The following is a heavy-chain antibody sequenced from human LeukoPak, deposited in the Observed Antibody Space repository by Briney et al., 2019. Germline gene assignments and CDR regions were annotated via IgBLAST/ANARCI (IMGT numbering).Heavy chain of an antibody. CDR2: GDHFGGA. CDR1: GNSVTSYY. Sequence: SETLSLTCTVPGNSVTSYYWGWIRQPPGKGLEWIGYGDHFGGAIYNPSLKSRVTISVDSSKNQFSLRLTSVTAADTAVYHCARLSDLYNGTYLLDSWSQGTLVTVSS. J-gene: IGHJ4*02. V-gene: IGHV4-59*02. CDR3: ARLSDLYNGTYLLDS. D-gene: IGHD1-26*01.